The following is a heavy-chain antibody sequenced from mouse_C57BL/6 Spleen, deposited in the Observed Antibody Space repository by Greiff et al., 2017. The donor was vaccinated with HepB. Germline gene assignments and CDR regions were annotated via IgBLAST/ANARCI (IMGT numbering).Heavy chain of an antibody. CDR2: IDPEDGET. CDR1: GFNIKDYY. J-gene: IGHJ3*01. CDR3: ARAPHYYGSSPWFAY. V-gene: IGHV14-2*01. D-gene: IGHD1-1*01. Sequence: VQLKESGAELVKPGASVKLSCTASGFNIKDYYMHWVKQRTEQGLEWIGRIDPEDGETKYAPKFPGKATITADTSSNTAYLQLSSLTSEDTAVYYCARAPHYYGSSPWFAYWGQGTLVTVSA.